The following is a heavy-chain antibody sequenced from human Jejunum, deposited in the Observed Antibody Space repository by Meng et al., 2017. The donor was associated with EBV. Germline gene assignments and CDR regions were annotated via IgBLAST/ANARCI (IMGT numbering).Heavy chain of an antibody. D-gene: IGHD3-10*01. V-gene: IGHV4-34*01. CDR3: ARLGGYASGTYYPIDP. J-gene: IGHJ5*02. CDR2: INHGGGA. CDR1: VGSFSDYY. Sequence: QDHLQKWGDGLLRPLATWSLHCDVIVGSFSDYYWSWIRQPPGKGLEWIGEINHGGGAIYNPSLKSRVTISVDTSKNQFSLKLSSVTAADTAVYYCARLGGYASGTYYPIDPWGQGTLVTVSS.